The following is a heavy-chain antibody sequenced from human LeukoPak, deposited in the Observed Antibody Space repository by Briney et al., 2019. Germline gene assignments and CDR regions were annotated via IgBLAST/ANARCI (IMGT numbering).Heavy chain of an antibody. CDR1: GGSFSGYY. D-gene: IGHD3-3*01. CDR3: ARHTELRFLEWLFNDAFDI. V-gene: IGHV4-34*01. J-gene: IGHJ3*02. CDR2: INHSGST. Sequence: SETLSLTCAVYGGSFSGYYWSWIRQPPGKGLEWIGEINHSGSTNYNPSLKSRVTISVDTSKNQFSLKLSSVTAADTAVYYCARHTELRFLEWLFNDAFDIWGQGTMVTVS.